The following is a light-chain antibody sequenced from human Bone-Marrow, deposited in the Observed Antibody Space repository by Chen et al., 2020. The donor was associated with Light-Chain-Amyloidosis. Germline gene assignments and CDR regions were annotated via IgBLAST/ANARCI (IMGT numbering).Light chain of an antibody. CDR3: CSYAGSSTSPYV. Sequence: QSALPQPASVSGSPGQSTPISCPGPSSDVGSYNLVSWYQQHPGKAPKLMIYEVSKRPSGVSNRFSGSKSGNTASLTISGLQAEDEADYYCCSYAGSSTSPYVFGTGTKVTVL. J-gene: IGLJ1*01. CDR1: SSDVGSYNL. CDR2: EVS. V-gene: IGLV2-23*02.